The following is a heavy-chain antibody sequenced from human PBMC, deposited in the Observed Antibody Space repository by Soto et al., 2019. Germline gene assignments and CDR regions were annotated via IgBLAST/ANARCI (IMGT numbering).Heavy chain of an antibody. Sequence: SETLSLTCTVSGGSISSSSYYWGWIRQPPGKGLEWIGSIYYSGSTYYNPSLKSRVTISVDTSKNQFSLKLSSVTAADTAVYYCARHLQGEYSNPLDYWGQGTLVTVSS. J-gene: IGHJ4*02. V-gene: IGHV4-39*01. CDR1: GGSISSSSYY. CDR2: IYYSGST. CDR3: ARHLQGEYSNPLDY. D-gene: IGHD4-4*01.